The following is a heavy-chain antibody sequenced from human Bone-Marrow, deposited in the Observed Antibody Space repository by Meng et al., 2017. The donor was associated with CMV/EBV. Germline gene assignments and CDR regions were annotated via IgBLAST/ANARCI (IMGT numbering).Heavy chain of an antibody. CDR2: INPSDGST. Sequence: YTFTSYYMHWVRQAPGQGLEWMGIINPSDGSTSYAQKFQGRVTMTRDTSTSTVYMELSSLRSEDTAVYYCARGTNIVVVAATHWFDPWGQGTLVTVSS. D-gene: IGHD2-15*01. CDR1: YTFTSYY. CDR3: ARGTNIVVVAATHWFDP. J-gene: IGHJ5*02. V-gene: IGHV1-46*01.